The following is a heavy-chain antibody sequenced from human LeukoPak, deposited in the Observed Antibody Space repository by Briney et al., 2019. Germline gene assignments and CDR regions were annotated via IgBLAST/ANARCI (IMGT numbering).Heavy chain of an antibody. CDR3: ARFSVAAAGTGWFDP. V-gene: IGHV4-59*01. CDR1: GVSISSYY. D-gene: IGHD6-13*01. CDR2: IYYSGST. Sequence: ASETLSLTCIVSGVSISSYYWSWIRQPPGKGLELIGYIYYSGSTNYNPSLKSRVTISIDTSKNQLSLKLSSVTAADTAVYYCARFSVAAAGTGWFDPWGQGTLVTVSA. J-gene: IGHJ5*02.